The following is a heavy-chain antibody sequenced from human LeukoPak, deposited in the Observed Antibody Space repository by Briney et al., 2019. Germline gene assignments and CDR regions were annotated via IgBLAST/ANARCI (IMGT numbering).Heavy chain of an antibody. D-gene: IGHD1-26*01. CDR1: GFTVSSNY. Sequence: QPGGSLRLSCAASGFTVSSNYMSWVRQAPGKGLEWVSVIYSGGSTYYADSVKGRFTISRDNSKNTLYLQMNSLRAEDTAVYYCARAHSGSYFAFDIWGQGTMVTVSS. CDR2: IYSGGST. CDR3: ARAHSGSYFAFDI. V-gene: IGHV3-66*01. J-gene: IGHJ3*02.